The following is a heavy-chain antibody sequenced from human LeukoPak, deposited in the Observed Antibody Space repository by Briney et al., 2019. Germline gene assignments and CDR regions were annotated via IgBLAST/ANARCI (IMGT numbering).Heavy chain of an antibody. V-gene: IGHV3-30*02. CDR3: VRDRGGTYMYFQH. CDR1: GFSFSSYG. J-gene: IGHJ1*01. D-gene: IGHD1-26*01. CDR2: IRYDGNTK. Sequence: PGGSLRLSCAASGFSFSSYGMHWVRQAPGKGLEWVAFIRYDGNTKYYADSVKGRFTISRDNAKNSLFLQMNSLRAEDTALYYCVRDRGGTYMYFQHWGQGTLVTVSS.